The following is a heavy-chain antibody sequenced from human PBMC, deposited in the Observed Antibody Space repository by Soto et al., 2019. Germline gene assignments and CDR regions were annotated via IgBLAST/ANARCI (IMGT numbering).Heavy chain of an antibody. CDR1: GGSFSGYY. CDR3: ASQFKDIGMRYY. V-gene: IGHV4-34*01. Sequence: QVQLQQWGAGLLKPSETLSLTCGVYGGSFSGYYWSWIRQPPGKGLEWIGEINHSGSTNYNNPSPSIQVTISVVTCMTHFSLKLSSVTAVDTAVYYGASQFKDIGMRYYWGQGTLVSVSS. J-gene: IGHJ4*02. D-gene: IGHD5-12*01. CDR2: INHSGST.